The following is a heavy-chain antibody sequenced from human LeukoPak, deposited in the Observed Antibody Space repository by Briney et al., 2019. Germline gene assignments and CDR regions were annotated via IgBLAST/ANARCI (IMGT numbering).Heavy chain of an antibody. Sequence: PGGSLRLSCAASGFTFSDYYMSWIRQAPGKGLEWVSGISSNGASTYYVDPVKGRFTISRDNSKNTLFLQMNSLRAEDTAVYYCAKRGSVGTLGHFDYWGQGTLVTVSS. J-gene: IGHJ4*02. CDR3: AKRGSVGTLGHFDY. CDR2: ISSNGAST. D-gene: IGHD6-13*01. V-gene: IGHV3-23*01. CDR1: GFTFSDYY.